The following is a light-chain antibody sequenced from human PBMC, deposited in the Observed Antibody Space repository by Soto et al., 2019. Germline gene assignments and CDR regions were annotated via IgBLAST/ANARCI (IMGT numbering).Light chain of an antibody. V-gene: IGKV3-15*01. CDR3: HQYSNWPPWT. CDR2: RAS. CDR1: ESLSGN. J-gene: IGKJ1*01. Sequence: EIVMTKSPATLAVSPGETATLSCRASESLSGNLAWYQQKPGQAPRLLIFRASTRATGVPARFSGRGSGTEFTLTISGLQSEDFAVYYCHQYSNWPPWTFGPGTKVEIK.